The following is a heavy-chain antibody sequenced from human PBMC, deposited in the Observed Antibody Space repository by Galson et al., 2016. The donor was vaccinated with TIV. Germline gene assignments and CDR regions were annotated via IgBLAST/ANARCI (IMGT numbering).Heavy chain of an antibody. D-gene: IGHD6-19*01. V-gene: IGHV4-38-2*02. CDR1: NYAISNNYY. CDR2: VYKTGST. J-gene: IGHJ3*02. Sequence: LTCTVSNYAISNNYYWGWIRQPPGKGLEWIGSVYKTGSTYCNPSLASRVAISLDKSKNQFSLRLYSVTAADTAVYYCARRHQWLGGSFDIWGQGTVVIVSS. CDR3: ARRHQWLGGSFDI.